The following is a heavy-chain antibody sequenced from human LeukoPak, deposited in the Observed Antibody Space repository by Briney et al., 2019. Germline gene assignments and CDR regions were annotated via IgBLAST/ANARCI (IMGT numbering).Heavy chain of an antibody. J-gene: IGHJ3*02. Sequence: SETLSLTCTVSGGSISSFYWSWIRQPPGKGLEWIGYIYHSGSTNYNPSLKSRVTISVDTSKNQFSLDLSSVTAADTAVYYCARQKCTSTSCLTKNAFDIWGQGTMVTVSS. CDR1: GGSISSFY. D-gene: IGHD2-2*01. CDR2: IYHSGST. V-gene: IGHV4-59*08. CDR3: ARQKCTSTSCLTKNAFDI.